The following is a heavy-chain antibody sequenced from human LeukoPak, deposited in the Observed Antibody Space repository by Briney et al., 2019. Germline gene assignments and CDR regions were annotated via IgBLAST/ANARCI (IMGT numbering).Heavy chain of an antibody. CDR2: INPNSGGT. Sequence: ASLKVSCKASGYTLTGYFMHWVRQARGQGLEWMGWINPNSGGTNYAQKCEGRVTKSRDSTISTAYKEVSRLTTDDPVVYYCARGARYAYYYDGSGYSLDNWGQGTMVTVSS. J-gene: IGHJ4*02. CDR1: GYTLTGYF. CDR3: ARGARYAYYYDGSGYSLDN. V-gene: IGHV1-2*02. D-gene: IGHD3-22*01.